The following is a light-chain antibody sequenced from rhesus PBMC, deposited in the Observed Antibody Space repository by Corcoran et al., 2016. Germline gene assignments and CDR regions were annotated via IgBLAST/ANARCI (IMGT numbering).Light chain of an antibody. V-gene: IGKV1-74*01. CDR3: QHGYGTPWT. CDR1: ENVNNY. CDR2: KAS. Sequence: DIQMTQSPSSLSASVGDRVTITCRASENVNNYLNWYQQKQGKAPMLLIYKASTLQSGVPSRFSGSGFGTDYTFTISSLQPEDVATYYCQHGYGTPWTFGQGTKVEIK. J-gene: IGKJ1*01.